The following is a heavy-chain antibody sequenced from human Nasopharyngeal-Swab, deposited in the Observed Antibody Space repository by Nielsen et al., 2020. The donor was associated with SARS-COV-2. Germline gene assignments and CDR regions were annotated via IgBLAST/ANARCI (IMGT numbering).Heavy chain of an antibody. D-gene: IGHD2-2*01. Sequence: SETLSLTCAVSGGSISSGGYSWSWIRQPPGKGLEWIGYIYHSGSTYYNPSLKSRVTISVDRSKNQFSLKLSSVTAADTAVYYCARDHQGYCSSTSCHNWFDPWGQGTLVTVSS. J-gene: IGHJ5*02. CDR3: ARDHQGYCSSTSCHNWFDP. CDR1: GGSISSGGYS. V-gene: IGHV4-30-2*01. CDR2: IYHSGST.